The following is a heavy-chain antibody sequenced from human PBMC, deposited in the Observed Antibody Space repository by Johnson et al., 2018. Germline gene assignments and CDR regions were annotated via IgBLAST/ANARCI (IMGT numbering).Heavy chain of an antibody. D-gene: IGHD2-15*01. J-gene: IGHJ6*02. V-gene: IGHV5-51*01. CDR1: GYNFTSYW. Sequence: VQLVQSGAEVKKPGESLKISCKGSGYNFTSYWIGWVRQMPGNGLEWLGLIYPGDPDTRYSPSFQGPVTISADKSISPAYLQWSSLKASDTAMYYCARHEGYCSGGNCYLSYYYGMDVWGQGTTVTVSS. CDR2: IYPGDPDT. CDR3: ARHEGYCSGGNCYLSYYYGMDV.